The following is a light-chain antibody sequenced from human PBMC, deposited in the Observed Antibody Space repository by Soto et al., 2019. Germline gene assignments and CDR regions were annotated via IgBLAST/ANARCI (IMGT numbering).Light chain of an antibody. CDR2: LGS. J-gene: IGKJ5*01. V-gene: IGKV2-28*01. CDR1: RGLLHSTGKNY. Sequence: DILMTQSPISLPVTPGEPASISCWSSRGLLHSTGKNYLDWFLQKPGQSPKLLIYLGSNRASGVPDRFSGSGSGTNFTLRISRVEAEDVGVYYCMQHIEYPITFGQGTRLEIK. CDR3: MQHIEYPIT.